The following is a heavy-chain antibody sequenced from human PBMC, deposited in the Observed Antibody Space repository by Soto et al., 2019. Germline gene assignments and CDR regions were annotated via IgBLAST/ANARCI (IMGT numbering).Heavy chain of an antibody. D-gene: IGHD3-16*01. CDR2: IHYSGST. V-gene: IGHV4-59*01. CDR3: ARGALGGAFDY. CDR1: GGSITTSY. J-gene: IGHJ4*02. Sequence: PSETLSLTCTVSGGSITTSYWIWIRQPPGQGLEWIGYIHYSGSTNYNTSLSSRVTMSMDTSKNQFSLRLSSVTAADAAVYFCARGALGGAFDYWGQGARVTVSS.